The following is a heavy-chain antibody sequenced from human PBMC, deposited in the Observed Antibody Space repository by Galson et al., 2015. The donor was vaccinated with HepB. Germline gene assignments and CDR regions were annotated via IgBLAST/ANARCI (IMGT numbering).Heavy chain of an antibody. D-gene: IGHD6-13*01. J-gene: IGHJ4*02. CDR1: GFTFSSYG. V-gene: IGHV3-30*02. CDR3: AKDGFKQQPSEAFDY. Sequence: SLRLSCAASGFTFSSYGMHWVRQAPGKGLEWVAFIRYDGSNKYYADSVKGRFTISRDNSKNTLYLQMNSLRAEDTAVYYCAKDGFKQQPSEAFDYWGQGTLVTVSS. CDR2: IRYDGSNK.